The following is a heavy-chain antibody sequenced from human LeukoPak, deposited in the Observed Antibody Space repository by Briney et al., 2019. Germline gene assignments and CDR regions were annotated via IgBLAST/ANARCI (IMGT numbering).Heavy chain of an antibody. Sequence: PGRPLRLSFAAPGFTFSSHGMHWVRQAPGKGLDWVAVLSYDGNNKYYAASVKGRFTISRDNSKNTLYLQMDSPRAEDTAVYYCAKDAPDYYGSGSYFFDYWGQGTLVTVSS. CDR3: AKDAPDYYGSGSYFFDY. D-gene: IGHD3-10*01. J-gene: IGHJ4*02. V-gene: IGHV3-30*18. CDR1: GFTFSSHG. CDR2: LSYDGNNK.